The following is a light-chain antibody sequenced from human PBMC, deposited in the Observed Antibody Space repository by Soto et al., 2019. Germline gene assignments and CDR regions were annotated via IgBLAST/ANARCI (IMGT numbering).Light chain of an antibody. CDR2: LTS. CDR1: RSIGNY. V-gene: IGKV1-39*01. J-gene: IGKJ2*01. CDR3: QRTYSTPYS. Sequence: DIQMTQSPSSLSASVGDRVTITCRASRSIGNYLNWYQQKPESAPKLLIYLTSSLQSGVPSRFSGSGSGTHFPLTICPLLPQDFAPHFCQRTYSTPYSFGQRPKLEI.